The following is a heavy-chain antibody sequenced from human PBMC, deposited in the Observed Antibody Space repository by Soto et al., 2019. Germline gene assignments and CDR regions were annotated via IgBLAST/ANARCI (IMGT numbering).Heavy chain of an antibody. J-gene: IGHJ3*01. CDR1: GGPFGSSA. Sequence: QVQLVQSGADVKKPGSSVKVSCKTSGGPFGSSAISWVRQAPAQGLEWMGEIIPVFDKANYAQNLQGRLTITAEAPTGTVFMQLSSLRSEDTSVYFCARLRRDWGDAFDLWGLGTFVTVSS. CDR3: ARLRRDWGDAFDL. V-gene: IGHV1-69*01. D-gene: IGHD3-16*01. CDR2: IIPVFDKA.